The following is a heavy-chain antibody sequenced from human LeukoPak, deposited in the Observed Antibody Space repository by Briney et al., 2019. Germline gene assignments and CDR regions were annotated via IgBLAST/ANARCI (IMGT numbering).Heavy chain of an antibody. CDR1: GGSISSCY. CDR3: ARHYCSSTSCYYNWFDP. D-gene: IGHD2-2*01. V-gene: IGHV4-59*08. J-gene: IGHJ5*02. CDR2: IYYSGST. Sequence: SETLSLTCTVSGGSISSCYWSWIRQPPGKGLEWIGYIYYSGSTYYNPSLKSRVTISVDRSKNQFSLKLSSVTAADTAVYYCARHYCSSTSCYYNWFDPWGQGTLVTVSS.